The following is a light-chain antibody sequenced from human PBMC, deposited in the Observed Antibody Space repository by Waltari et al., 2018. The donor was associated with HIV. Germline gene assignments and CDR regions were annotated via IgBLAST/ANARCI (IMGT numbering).Light chain of an antibody. CDR3: QQYEGDTRT. J-gene: IGKJ1*01. V-gene: IGKV1-5*03. Sequence: DIQMTQSPSTLSASVGDRVTITCRATQSVRTSLAWYQQKHGRSPKLLISKASTLDTEVPSRFSGSGSGTEFNLTISGLLSVDFATYYCQQYEGDTRTFGQGTTVELK. CDR1: QSVRTS. CDR2: KAS.